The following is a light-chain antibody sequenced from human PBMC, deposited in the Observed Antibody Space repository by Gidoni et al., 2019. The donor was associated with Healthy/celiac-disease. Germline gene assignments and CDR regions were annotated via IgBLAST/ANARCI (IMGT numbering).Light chain of an antibody. Sequence: QPAPTQPASVSVSPGQSLTISCTGTSSDVGGYNYVSWYQQHPGKAPKLMIYDVSNRPSGVSNRFSGSKSGNTASLTISGLQAEDEADYYCSSYTSSSTDVVFGGGTKLTVL. CDR2: DVS. CDR1: SSDVGGYNY. CDR3: SSYTSSSTDVV. V-gene: IGLV2-14*01. J-gene: IGLJ2*01.